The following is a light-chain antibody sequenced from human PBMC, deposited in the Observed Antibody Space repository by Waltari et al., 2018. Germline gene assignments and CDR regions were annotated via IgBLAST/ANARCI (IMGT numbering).Light chain of an antibody. Sequence: EIVLTQSPGTLSLSPGERATLLCRASQSVSSIALTWYQQKRGQPPRLLIYGVSTRAAGIPDRFSGSGSGTDFTLTISSLEPEDFAVYYCQQYDGTVVTFGGGTKVEI. J-gene: IGKJ4*01. V-gene: IGKV3-20*01. CDR2: GVS. CDR1: QSVSSIA. CDR3: QQYDGTVVT.